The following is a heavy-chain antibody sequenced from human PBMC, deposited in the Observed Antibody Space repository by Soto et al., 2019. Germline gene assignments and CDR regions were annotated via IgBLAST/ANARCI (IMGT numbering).Heavy chain of an antibody. CDR2: ISAYNGNT. Sequence: ASVKVSCKASGYTFTSYGISWVRQAPGQGLEWMGWISAYNGNTNYAQKLQGRVTMTTDTSTSTAYMELRSLRSDDTAVYYCAREGNDYGDCSYYYYGMDVWGQGTTVTVSS. V-gene: IGHV1-18*01. CDR1: GYTFTSYG. J-gene: IGHJ6*02. D-gene: IGHD4-17*01. CDR3: AREGNDYGDCSYYYYGMDV.